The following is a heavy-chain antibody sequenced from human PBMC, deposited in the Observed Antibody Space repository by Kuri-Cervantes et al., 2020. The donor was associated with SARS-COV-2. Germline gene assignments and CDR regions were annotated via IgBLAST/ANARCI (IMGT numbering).Heavy chain of an antibody. Sequence: GGSLRLSCAASGFTFSRYSMNWVRQAPGKGLEWVSSISSSSSYIYYADSVKGRFTISRDNAKNSLYLQMNSLRAEDMAVYYCYAIAVAGTVDYWGQGALVTVSS. CDR1: GFTFSRYS. V-gene: IGHV3-21*01. CDR2: ISSSSSYI. J-gene: IGHJ4*02. D-gene: IGHD6-19*01. CDR3: YAIAVAGTVDY.